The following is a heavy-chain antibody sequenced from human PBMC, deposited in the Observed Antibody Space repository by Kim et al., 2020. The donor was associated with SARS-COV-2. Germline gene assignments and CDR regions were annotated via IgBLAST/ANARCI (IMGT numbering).Heavy chain of an antibody. J-gene: IGHJ3*02. V-gene: IGHV4-31*03. CDR1: GGSINSGGHY. Sequence: SETLSLTCTVSGGSINSGGHYWSWIRQNPGKGLEWIGYISYSGNAYYHPSLKSRITISIDTSKNQFSLKLNSVTGADTAVYYCSCIVGDTTGAFDIWGQGTRVTVFS. D-gene: IGHD1-26*01. CDR3: SCIVGDTTGAFDI. CDR2: ISYSGNA.